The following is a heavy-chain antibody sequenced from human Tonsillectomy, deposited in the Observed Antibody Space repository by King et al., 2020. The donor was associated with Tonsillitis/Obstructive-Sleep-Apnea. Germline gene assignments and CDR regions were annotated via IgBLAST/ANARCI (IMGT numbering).Heavy chain of an antibody. CDR2: IYWDDDK. J-gene: IGHJ4*02. CDR3: APRGPNCSSTSCRFDY. CDR1: GFSLSTSGVG. V-gene: IGHV2-5*02. Sequence: TLKESGPTLVKPTQTLTLTCTFSGFSLSTSGVGVGWIRQPPGKALEWLALIYWDDDKRYSPSLKSRLTITKDTSKNQVVLTMTNVDPVDTATYYCAPRGPNCSSTSCRFDYWGQGTLVTVSS. D-gene: IGHD2-2*01.